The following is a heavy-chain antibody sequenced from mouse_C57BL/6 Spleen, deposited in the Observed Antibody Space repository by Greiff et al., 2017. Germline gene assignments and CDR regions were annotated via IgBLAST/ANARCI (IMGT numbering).Heavy chain of an antibody. J-gene: IGHJ2*01. D-gene: IGHD1-1*01. CDR2: ISYDGSN. CDR3: ARGGIYYYGSLDY. Sequence: EVQLQESGPGLVKPSQSLSLTCSVTGYSITSGYYWNWIRQFPGNKLEWMGYISYDGSNNYNPSLKNRISITRDTSKNQFFLKLNSVTTEDTATYYCARGGIYYYGSLDYWGQGTTLTVSS. V-gene: IGHV3-6*01. CDR1: GYSITSGYY.